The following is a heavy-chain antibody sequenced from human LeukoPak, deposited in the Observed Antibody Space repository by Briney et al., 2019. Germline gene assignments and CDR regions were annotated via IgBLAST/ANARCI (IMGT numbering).Heavy chain of an antibody. CDR3: AREGSGSYYPYYYYGMDV. CDR1: GGTFSSYA. D-gene: IGHD3-10*01. V-gene: IGHV1-69*04. CDR2: IIPILGIA. J-gene: IGHJ6*02. Sequence: GASVKVSCKASGGTFSSYAISWVRQAPGQGLEWMGRIIPILGIANYAQKFQGRVTITADKSTSTAYMELSSLRSEDTAVYYCAREGSGSYYPYYYYGMDVWGQGTTVTVSS.